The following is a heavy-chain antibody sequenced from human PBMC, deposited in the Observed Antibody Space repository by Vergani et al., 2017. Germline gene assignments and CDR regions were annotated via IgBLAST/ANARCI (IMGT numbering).Heavy chain of an antibody. Sequence: QVQLVESGGGVVQPGRSLRLSCAASGFTFNNYGIHWVRQAPGKGLEWVAVISYDGSNKYYADSVKGRFTISRDNSKNTLFVQMNSLRAEDTAVYYCAKDLPDYWGQGTLVTVSS. J-gene: IGHJ4*02. CDR3: AKDLPDY. V-gene: IGHV3-30*18. CDR2: ISYDGSNK. CDR1: GFTFNNYG.